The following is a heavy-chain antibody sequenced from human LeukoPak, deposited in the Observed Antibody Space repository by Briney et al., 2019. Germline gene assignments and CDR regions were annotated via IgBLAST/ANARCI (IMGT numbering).Heavy chain of an antibody. Sequence: GGSLRLSCAVSGFTFSSYGMHWVRQAPGKGLEWVAVISYDGSNKYYADSVKGRFTISRDSSKNTLYLQMNSLSAEDTAVYYCASRGSSSSSLNFQHWGQGTLVIVSS. J-gene: IGHJ1*01. CDR3: ASRGSSSSSLNFQH. V-gene: IGHV3-30*03. D-gene: IGHD6-13*01. CDR2: ISYDGSNK. CDR1: GFTFSSYG.